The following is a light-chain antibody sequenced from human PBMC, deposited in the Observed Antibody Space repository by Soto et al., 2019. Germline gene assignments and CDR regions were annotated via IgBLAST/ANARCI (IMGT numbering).Light chain of an antibody. CDR3: QKLYNYPAEFT. CDR2: PAS. J-gene: IGKJ4*01. Sequence: DIQWTQSPSLVSPSVVDRVTITCRASQGSSTCLDWYLQKAGKAPELLMHPASTLQSGVPSRFGGSGSVTEFSLVCSILQTEDSATYYCQKLYNYPAEFTFVGGTTVYI. CDR1: QGSSTC. V-gene: IGKV1-9*01.